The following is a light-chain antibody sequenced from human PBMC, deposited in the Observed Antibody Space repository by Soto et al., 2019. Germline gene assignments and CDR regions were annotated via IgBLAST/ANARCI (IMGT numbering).Light chain of an antibody. CDR1: QSISSY. J-gene: IGKJ1*01. CDR2: AAS. CDR3: QQSYTTPRT. Sequence: DIEMTQSPSSLSASVGDRVTITCRASQSISSYLNWYQQKPGNAPNLLIHAASTLQSGVPSRFSAYGSETDFTLTISNLQAEDFATYYCQQSYTTPRTFGQGTKVDIK. V-gene: IGKV1-39*01.